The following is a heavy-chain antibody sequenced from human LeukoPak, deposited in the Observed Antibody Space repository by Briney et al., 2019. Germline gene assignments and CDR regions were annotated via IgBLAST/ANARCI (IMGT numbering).Heavy chain of an antibody. CDR3: ASIREVAAAGPYYYYYGMDV. D-gene: IGHD6-13*01. J-gene: IGHJ6*02. V-gene: IGHV4-34*01. CDR2: INHSGST. Sequence: SETLSLTCAVYGGSFSGYYWSWIRQPPGKGLEWIGEINHSGSTNYNPSLKSRVTISVDTSKNQFSLKLSSVTAADTAVYYCASIREVAAAGPYYYYYGMDVWGQGTTVTVSS. CDR1: GGSFSGYY.